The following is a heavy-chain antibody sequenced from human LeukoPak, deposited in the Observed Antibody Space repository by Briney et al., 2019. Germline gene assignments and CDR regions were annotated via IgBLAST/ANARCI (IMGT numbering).Heavy chain of an antibody. Sequence: GGSLRLSCAASGFTVNSKYMSWVRQAPGKGLEWVSGISWNSGSIAYADSVKGRFTISRDNAKNLLFLQMSSLRAADTALYYCVKGHCSSSSCFPNYYYYMDVWGTGTTVTVSS. CDR1: GFTVNSKY. CDR3: VKGHCSSSSCFPNYYYYMDV. D-gene: IGHD2-15*01. CDR2: ISWNSGSI. J-gene: IGHJ6*03. V-gene: IGHV3-9*01.